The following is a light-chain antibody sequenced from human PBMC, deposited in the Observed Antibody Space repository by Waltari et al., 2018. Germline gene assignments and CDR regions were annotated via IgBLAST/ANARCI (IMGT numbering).Light chain of an antibody. CDR3: CSYVGSNIYWV. V-gene: IGLV2-11*01. CDR1: SSDVGGYNY. J-gene: IGLJ3*02. CDR2: AIN. Sequence: QSALTQPRSVSGSPGQSVTISCTGTSSDVGGYNYVSWYQQHPDKAPKLISYAINKRPSGVPARFSGSKSGNTASLTISGLQAEDEADYYCCSYVGSNIYWVFGGGTKLTVL.